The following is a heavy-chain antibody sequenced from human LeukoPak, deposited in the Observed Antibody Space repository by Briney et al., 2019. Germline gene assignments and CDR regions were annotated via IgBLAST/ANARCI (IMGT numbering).Heavy chain of an antibody. J-gene: IGHJ4*02. CDR2: IYYSGST. CDR1: GGSISSGNYY. V-gene: IGHV4-30-4*01. Sequence: SQTLSLTCTVSGGSISSGNYYWSWIRQPPGKGLEWIGYIYYSGSTYYNPSLKSRVTISVDTSKNQFSLKLSSVTAADTAVYYCARVLQAYLFDYWGQGTLVTVSS. CDR3: ARVLQAYLFDY. D-gene: IGHD2-21*01.